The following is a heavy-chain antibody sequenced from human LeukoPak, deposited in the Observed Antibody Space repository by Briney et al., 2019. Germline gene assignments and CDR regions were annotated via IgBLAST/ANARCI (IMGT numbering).Heavy chain of an antibody. J-gene: IGHJ4*02. CDR1: GFTFSSYA. D-gene: IGHD3-22*01. V-gene: IGHV3-23*01. CDR3: AKEGPAYYYDSSGYYFDY. Sequence: PGGSLRLSCAASGFTFSSYAMRWVRQAPGKGLEWVSAISGSGGSTYYADSVKGRFTISRDNSKNTLYLQMNSLRAEDTAVYYCAKEGPAYYYDSSGYYFDYWGQGTLVTVSS. CDR2: ISGSGGST.